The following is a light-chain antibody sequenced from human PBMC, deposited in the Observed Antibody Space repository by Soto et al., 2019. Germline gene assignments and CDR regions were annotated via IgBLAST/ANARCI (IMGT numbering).Light chain of an antibody. Sequence: QSALTQPASVSGSPGQSITISCTGTSSDIGAYNFVSWYQQHPGKAPKLMLYDVNIRPSGVSNRFSGSKSGNTASLTISGLQAEDEADYYCSSYAGTNNWGVFGTGTKVTVL. J-gene: IGLJ1*01. CDR2: DVN. V-gene: IGLV2-14*03. CDR3: SSYAGTNNWGV. CDR1: SSDIGAYNF.